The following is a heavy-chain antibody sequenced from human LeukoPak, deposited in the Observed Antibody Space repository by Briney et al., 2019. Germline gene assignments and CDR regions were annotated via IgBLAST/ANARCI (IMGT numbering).Heavy chain of an antibody. CDR1: GFTFSTYS. CDR2: ISRSSSFI. J-gene: IGHJ3*02. V-gene: IGHV3-21*01. CDR3: ARDSPLSFDI. Sequence: GGSLRLSCAASGFTFSTYSMNWVRQAPGEGLEWVSSISRSSSFIYYADSVKGRFTISRDNAKNSVYLQMNSLRAEDTAVYYCARDSPLSFDIWGQGTMVTVSS.